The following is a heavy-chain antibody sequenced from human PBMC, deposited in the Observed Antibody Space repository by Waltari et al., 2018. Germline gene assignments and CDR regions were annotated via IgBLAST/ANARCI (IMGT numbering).Heavy chain of an antibody. CDR1: GLIFRDHG. CDR2: ISYDGYNK. Sequence: QVKLVASGGGGVEPGRSLRLTWAASGLIFRDHGMHWVRQAPGKGREWVGSISYDGYNKYYGDSVKGRFTISRDNSAKTLHLQMSSLTTEDTAVYYCARDRWLQSRGYFDYWGQETQVTVSS. V-gene: IGHV3-30*03. J-gene: IGHJ4*02. CDR3: ARDRWLQSRGYFDY. D-gene: IGHD3-9*01.